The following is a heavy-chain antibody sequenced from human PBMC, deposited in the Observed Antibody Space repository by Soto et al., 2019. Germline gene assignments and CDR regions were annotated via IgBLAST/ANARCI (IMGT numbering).Heavy chain of an antibody. Sequence: VESVKISGNGAGYSFTSYWIGWVRQMPWKGLEWMGIIYPGDSDTRYSPSFQGQVTISADKSISTAYLQWSSLKASDTAMYYCARGPGGVAGSTGYYFDYWGQGTLVTVSS. D-gene: IGHD6-19*01. CDR1: GYSFTSYW. J-gene: IGHJ4*02. CDR3: ARGPGGVAGSTGYYFDY. CDR2: IYPGDSDT. V-gene: IGHV5-51*01.